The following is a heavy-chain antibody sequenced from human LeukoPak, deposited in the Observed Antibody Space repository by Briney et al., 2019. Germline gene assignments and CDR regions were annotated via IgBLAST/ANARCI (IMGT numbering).Heavy chain of an antibody. CDR3: ARSLNPLPGTYYFDC. CDR2: IYYSGCY. J-gene: IGHJ4*02. CDR1: VDSISRSSYY. Sequence: SETLSLTCTVSVDSISRSSYYWGWIRQPPGKGLEGVGCIYYSGCYYFNPPLKSRVTKSVDTSKNQFSLKLGSVTAGGTAVYYCARSLNPLPGTYYFDCWRQGSLVSVCS. V-gene: IGHV4-39*07.